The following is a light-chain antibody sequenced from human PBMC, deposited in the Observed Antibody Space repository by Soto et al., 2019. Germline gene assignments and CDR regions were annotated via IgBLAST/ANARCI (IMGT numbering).Light chain of an antibody. J-gene: IGKJ1*01. V-gene: IGKV3-15*01. Sequence: EIVRTRSPGTLSVSPGERAPLSCRASQRVSSNLAWYQQRPGQAPRLLIYGASTRATGIPARFSGSGSGTEFTLTITSLQSEDFAIYYCQQYYNWRTFGQGTKVDIK. CDR3: QQYYNWRT. CDR1: QRVSSN. CDR2: GAS.